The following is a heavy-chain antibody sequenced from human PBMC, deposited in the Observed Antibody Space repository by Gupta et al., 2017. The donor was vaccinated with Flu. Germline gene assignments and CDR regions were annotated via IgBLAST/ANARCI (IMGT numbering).Heavy chain of an antibody. CDR1: GGTLSSYA. V-gene: IGHV1-69*01. D-gene: IGHD6-19*01. Sequence: QVQLVQSGAEVKKPGSSVKVSCKASGGTLSSYAISWVRQAPGQGLEWMGGIIPIFGTANYAQKFQGRVTITADESTSTAYMELSSLRSEDTAVYYCARGSRYSSGWLNDYWGQGTLVTVSS. J-gene: IGHJ4*02. CDR3: ARGSRYSSGWLNDY. CDR2: IIPIFGTA.